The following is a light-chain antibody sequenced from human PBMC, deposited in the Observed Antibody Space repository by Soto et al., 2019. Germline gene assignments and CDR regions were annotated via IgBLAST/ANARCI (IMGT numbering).Light chain of an antibody. Sequence: EIVLTQSPATLSLSPGERATLSCRASQSVSSYLAWYQQKPGQAPRLLIYDASNRATGIPARFSGSGYGTDFPLTISSLEPEDFAVYYCQQRRNWPPLVTFGPGTKVDIK. CDR2: DAS. CDR1: QSVSSY. J-gene: IGKJ3*01. CDR3: QQRRNWPPLVT. V-gene: IGKV3-11*01.